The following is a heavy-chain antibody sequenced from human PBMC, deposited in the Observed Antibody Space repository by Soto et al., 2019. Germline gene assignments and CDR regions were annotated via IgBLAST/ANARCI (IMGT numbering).Heavy chain of an antibody. J-gene: IGHJ4*02. D-gene: IGHD6-19*01. Sequence: GGSLRLSCAASGFTFSSYGMHWVRQSPGKGLEWVAVISDDGSNKYYAESVKGGLTISRDNSKNTLYLQINSLRAEDTAVYYCAKEEQWLALDYWGQGTLVTVSS. CDR3: AKEEQWLALDY. V-gene: IGHV3-30*18. CDR2: ISDDGSNK. CDR1: GFTFSSYG.